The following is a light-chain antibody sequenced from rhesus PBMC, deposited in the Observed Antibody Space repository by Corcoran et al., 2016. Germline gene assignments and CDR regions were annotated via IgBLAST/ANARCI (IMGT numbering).Light chain of an antibody. CDR3: LQYSSSPLT. V-gene: IGKV1-22*01. CDR2: KAS. CDR1: QGISSW. Sequence: DIQMTQSPSSLSASVGDTVTITCQASQGISSWLAWYQLKPGKAPKFMVYKASILQSGVPSRFSGSGSGTDFSLTISSLQPEDFATYYCLQYSSSPLTFGGGTKVEIK. J-gene: IGKJ4*01.